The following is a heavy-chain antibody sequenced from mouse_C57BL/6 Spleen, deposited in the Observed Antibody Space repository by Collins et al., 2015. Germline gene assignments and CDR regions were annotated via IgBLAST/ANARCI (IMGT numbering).Heavy chain of an antibody. CDR2: INPYNGGT. J-gene: IGHJ1*03. D-gene: IGHD1-1*02. CDR1: GYTFTDYY. CDR3: AREDKWGVGSFDV. Sequence: EVQLQQSGPVLVKPGASVKMSCKASGYTFTDYYMNWVKQSHGKSLEWIGVINPYNGGTSYNQKFKGKATLTVDKSSSTAYMELNSLTSEDSAVYYCAREDKWGVGSFDVWGTGTTVTVSS. V-gene: IGHV1-19*01.